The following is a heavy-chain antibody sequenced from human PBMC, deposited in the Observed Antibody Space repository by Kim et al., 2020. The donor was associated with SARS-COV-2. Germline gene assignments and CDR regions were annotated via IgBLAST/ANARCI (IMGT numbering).Heavy chain of an antibody. V-gene: IGHV1-2*06. CDR3: ARPLRRDSSGFDI. CDR2: INPNSGGT. J-gene: IGHJ3*02. D-gene: IGHD3-22*01. CDR1: GYTFTGYY. Sequence: ASVKVSCKASGYTFTGYYMHWVRQAPGQGLEWMGRINPNSGGTNYAQKFQGRVTMTRDTSISTAYMELSRLRSDDTAVYYCARPLRRDSSGFDIWGQGTMVTVSS.